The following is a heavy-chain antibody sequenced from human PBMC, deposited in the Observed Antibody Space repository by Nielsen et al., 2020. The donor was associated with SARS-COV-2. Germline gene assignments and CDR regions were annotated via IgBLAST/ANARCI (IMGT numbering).Heavy chain of an antibody. Sequence: SETLSLTCTVSGGSISSYYWSWIRQPPGKGLEWIGYIYYSGSTNYNPSLKSRVTISVDTSKNQFSLKLSSVTAADTAVYYCAREGRSSGWPVNWYFDLWGRGTPVTVSS. D-gene: IGHD6-19*01. V-gene: IGHV4-59*01. CDR2: IYYSGST. CDR1: GGSISSYY. J-gene: IGHJ2*01. CDR3: AREGRSSGWPVNWYFDL.